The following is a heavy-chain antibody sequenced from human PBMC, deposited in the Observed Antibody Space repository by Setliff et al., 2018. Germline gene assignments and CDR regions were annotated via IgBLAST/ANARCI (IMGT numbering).Heavy chain of an antibody. CDR1: GGSISSSSYY. J-gene: IGHJ4*02. D-gene: IGHD2-2*01. V-gene: IGHV4-39*07. CDR2: IYYXGXT. Sequence: KPSETLSLTCTVSGGSISSSSYYWGWIRQPPGKGLEWIGSIYYXGXTYXXPSLKSRVTISVDTSKNQFSLKLSSVTAADTAVYYCARAKGYCSSTSCRIYYFDYWGQGTLVTVSS. CDR3: ARAKGYCSSTSCRIYYFDY.